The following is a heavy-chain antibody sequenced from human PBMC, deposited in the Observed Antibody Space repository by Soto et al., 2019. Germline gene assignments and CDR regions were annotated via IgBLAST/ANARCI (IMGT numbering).Heavy chain of an antibody. CDR1: GYTFTSYD. J-gene: IGHJ4*02. D-gene: IGHD4-17*01. V-gene: IGHV1-8*01. Sequence: ASVKVSCKASGYTFTSYDINWVRQATGQGLEWMGWMNPNSGKTGNAQKFQGKVTMTRNTSISTAYMELSSLRSEDTAVYYCARTLYGDNVDYWGQGTLVTVSS. CDR2: MNPNSGKT. CDR3: ARTLYGDNVDY.